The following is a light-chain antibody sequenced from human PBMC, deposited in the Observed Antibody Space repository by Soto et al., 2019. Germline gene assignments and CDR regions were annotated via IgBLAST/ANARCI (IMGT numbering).Light chain of an antibody. J-gene: IGKJ1*01. Sequence: ESVLTQSPGTLSLSPGERATLSCRASQSVTSSYLAGYQQKPGQAPRLLIYGASSRATGIPDRFSGSGYGTDFTLTISRLEPEDFAVYYCQQYGSSPRAFGQGTKVEIK. V-gene: IGKV3-20*01. CDR2: GAS. CDR3: QQYGSSPRA. CDR1: QSVTSSY.